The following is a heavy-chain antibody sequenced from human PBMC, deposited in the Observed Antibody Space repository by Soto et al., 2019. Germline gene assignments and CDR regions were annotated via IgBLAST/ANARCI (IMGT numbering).Heavy chain of an antibody. CDR2: ISAYNGNT. J-gene: IGHJ4*02. CDR1: GYTFTSYG. V-gene: IGHV1-18*01. CDR3: ASAHPQYYYDSSGYPLYYFDY. Sequence: ASVKVSCKASGYTFTSYGISWVRQAPGQGLEWMGWISAYNGNTNYAQKLQGRVTMTTDTSTSTAYMELRSLRSDDTAVYYCASAHPQYYYDSSGYPLYYFDYWGQGTLVTVSS. D-gene: IGHD3-22*01.